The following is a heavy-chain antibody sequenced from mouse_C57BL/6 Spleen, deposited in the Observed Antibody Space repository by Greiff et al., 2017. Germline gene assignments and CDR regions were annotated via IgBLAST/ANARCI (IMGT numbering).Heavy chain of an antibody. Sequence: EVQLVESGGGLVQPGGSLSLSCAASGFTFTDYYMSWVRQPPGKALEWLGFIRNKANGYTTEYSASVKGRFTISRDNSQSILYLQMNALRAEDSATYYCARDSNYYAMDYWGQGTSVTVSS. J-gene: IGHJ4*01. CDR1: GFTFTDYY. CDR2: IRNKANGYTT. CDR3: ARDSNYYAMDY. V-gene: IGHV7-3*01.